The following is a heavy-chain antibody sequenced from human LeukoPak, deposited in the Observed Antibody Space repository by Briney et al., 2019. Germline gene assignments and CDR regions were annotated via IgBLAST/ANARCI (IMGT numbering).Heavy chain of an antibody. CDR3: ARGVGYYYDSSGYAYYFDY. CDR1: GGSISSGSYY. V-gene: IGHV4-61*02. D-gene: IGHD3-22*01. J-gene: IGHJ4*02. CDR2: IYTSGST. Sequence: SQTLSLTCTVSGGSISSGSYYWRWIRQPAGKGLEWIGRIYTSGSTNYNPSLKSRVTISVDTSKNQFSLKLSSVTAADTAVYYCARGVGYYYDSSGYAYYFDYWGQGTLVTVSS.